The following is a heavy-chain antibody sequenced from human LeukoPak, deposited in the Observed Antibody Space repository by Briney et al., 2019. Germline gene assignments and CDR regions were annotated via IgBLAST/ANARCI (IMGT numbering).Heavy chain of an antibody. CDR2: ISGSGGST. Sequence: PGGSLRLSCAASGFTFSSYAMSWVRQAPGKGLEWVSAISGSGGSTYYADSVKGRFTISRDNSKNTLYLQMNSLRAEDTAVYYCARVTYYDILTGYYNGDFDLDVWGQGTTVTVSS. CDR1: GFTFSSYA. V-gene: IGHV3-23*01. CDR3: ARVTYYDILTGYYNGDFDLDV. D-gene: IGHD3-9*01. J-gene: IGHJ6*02.